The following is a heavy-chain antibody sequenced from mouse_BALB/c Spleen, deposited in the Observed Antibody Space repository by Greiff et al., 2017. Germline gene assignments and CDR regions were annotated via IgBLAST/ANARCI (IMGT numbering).Heavy chain of an antibody. V-gene: IGHV3-2*02. Sequence: DVQLVESGPGLVKPSQSLSLTCTVTGYSITSDYAWNWIRQFPGNKLEWMGYISYSGSTSYNPSLKSRISITRDTSKNQFFLQLNSVTTEDTATYYCARRRRDYAMDYWGQGTSVTVSS. J-gene: IGHJ4*01. CDR1: GYSITSDYA. CDR2: ISYSGST. CDR3: ARRRRDYAMDY.